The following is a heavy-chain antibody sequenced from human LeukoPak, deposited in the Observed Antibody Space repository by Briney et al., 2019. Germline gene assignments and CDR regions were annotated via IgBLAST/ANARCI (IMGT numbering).Heavy chain of an antibody. D-gene: IGHD3-10*01. CDR3: AKDDGSGTTDYYGMDV. Sequence: GGSLRLSCAASGFTFSTYSLNWVRQAPGKGLEWVSGISWNSGSIGYADSVKGRFTISRDNAKNSLYLQMNSLRAEDTALYYCAKDDGSGTTDYYGMDVWGQGTTVTVSS. V-gene: IGHV3-9*01. CDR1: GFTFSTYS. J-gene: IGHJ6*02. CDR2: ISWNSGSI.